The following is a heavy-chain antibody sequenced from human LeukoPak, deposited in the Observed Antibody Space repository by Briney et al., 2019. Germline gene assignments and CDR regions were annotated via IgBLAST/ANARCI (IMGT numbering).Heavy chain of an antibody. Sequence: GGSLRLSCAASGFNFSSYEMIWVRQAPGKGLEWVSYISTSGSTIYYGDSVEGRFTISRDNAMNSLYLQMNSLRAEDTAVYYCGRGDYSSSWYLDHWGQGTLVTVSS. D-gene: IGHD6-13*01. CDR3: GRGDYSSSWYLDH. J-gene: IGHJ4*02. V-gene: IGHV3-48*03. CDR1: GFNFSSYE. CDR2: ISTSGSTI.